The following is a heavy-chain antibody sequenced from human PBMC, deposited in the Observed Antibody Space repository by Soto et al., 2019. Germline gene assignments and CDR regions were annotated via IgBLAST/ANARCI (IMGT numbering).Heavy chain of an antibody. J-gene: IGHJ6*02. CDR2: ISYDGSNK. Sequence: GGSLRLSCAASGFTFSSYAMHWVRQAPGKGLEWVAVISYDGSNKYYADSVKGRFTISRDNSKNTLYLQMNSLRAEDTAVYYCARDIVVVVAATLADYYYYYGMDVWGQGTTVTVSS. D-gene: IGHD2-15*01. CDR3: ARDIVVVVAATLADYYYYYGMDV. V-gene: IGHV3-30-3*01. CDR1: GFTFSSYA.